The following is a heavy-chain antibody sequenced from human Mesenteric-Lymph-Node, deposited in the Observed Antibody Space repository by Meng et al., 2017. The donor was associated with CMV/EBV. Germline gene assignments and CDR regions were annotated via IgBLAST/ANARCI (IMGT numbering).Heavy chain of an antibody. CDR2: LNWNGDNI. J-gene: IGHJ4*02. D-gene: IGHD3-22*01. V-gene: IGHV3-9*01. CDR1: GFTFDDYA. Sequence: SLKISCAASGFTFDDYAMHWVRQAPGKGLEWVSGLNWNGDNIAYADSVKGRFTISRDNTKNSLYLQINSLRAEDTALYYCARGPSSGIDYDSSGFSYWGQGTLVTSPQ. CDR3: ARGPSSGIDYDSSGFSY.